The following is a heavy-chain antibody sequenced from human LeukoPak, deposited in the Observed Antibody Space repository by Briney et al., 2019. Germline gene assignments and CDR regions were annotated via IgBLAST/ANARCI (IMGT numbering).Heavy chain of an antibody. CDR2: ISAYNGNT. J-gene: IGHJ6*02. V-gene: IGHV1-18*01. CDR1: GYTFTIYG. D-gene: IGHD2-2*01. CDR3: ARAIYAHNYYGMDV. Sequence: ASVTVSCTASGYTFTIYGISWVRQAPGQGLEWMGWISAYNGNTNYAQKLQGRVTMTTDTSTSTAYMELRSLRSDDTAVYYCARAIYAHNYYGMDVWGQGTTVTVSS.